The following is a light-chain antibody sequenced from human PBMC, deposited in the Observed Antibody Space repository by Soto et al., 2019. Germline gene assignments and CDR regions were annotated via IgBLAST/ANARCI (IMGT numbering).Light chain of an antibody. CDR2: AAS. Sequence: AIQMTQSPSSLSASVGDRVTITCRASQGIRNDLGWYQQKVGKAPKLLIYAASSLQSGVPLRFSGSGSGTDFTLTISNLQPEDVATYYCLQDYSYPSTFGPGTKVDLK. V-gene: IGKV1-6*01. CDR1: QGIRND. CDR3: LQDYSYPST. J-gene: IGKJ3*01.